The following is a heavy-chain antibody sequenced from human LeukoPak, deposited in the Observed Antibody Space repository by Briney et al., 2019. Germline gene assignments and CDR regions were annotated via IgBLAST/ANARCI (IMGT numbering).Heavy chain of an antibody. CDR3: AKHLSSGWYGEIDY. V-gene: IGHV3-23*01. J-gene: IGHJ4*02. Sequence: PGGSLRLSCAASGFTFSSYEMNWVRQAPGKGLEWVSAISGSGGSTYYADSVRGRFTISKGNSKNTLYLQMNSLRAEDTAVYYCAKHLSSGWYGEIDYWGQGTLVTVSS. D-gene: IGHD6-19*01. CDR2: ISGSGGST. CDR1: GFTFSSYE.